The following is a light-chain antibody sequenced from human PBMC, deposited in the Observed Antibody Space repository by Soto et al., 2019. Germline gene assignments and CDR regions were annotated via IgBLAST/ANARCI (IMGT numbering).Light chain of an antibody. CDR3: QHHNIYSEA. J-gene: IGKJ1*01. V-gene: IGKV1-5*03. CDR2: KAS. Sequence: DLQMTQSPSTLSGSVGDTVTITCRASQTISRWLAWYQQKPGKAPKLLIYKASTLKSGVPSRFHGSGSGTDCNLTLGRLQPDDCATYYCQHHNIYSEAFGQGTKVELK. CDR1: QTISRW.